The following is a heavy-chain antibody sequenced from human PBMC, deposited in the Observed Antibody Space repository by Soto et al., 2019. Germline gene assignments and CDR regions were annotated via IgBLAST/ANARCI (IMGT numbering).Heavy chain of an antibody. CDR3: ARDWESTVSTWSFGAF. CDR2: IIPFLGVT. V-gene: IGHV1-69*08. Sequence: QVQLVQSGAEVKKPGSSVKVSCKASGGTFSPYTINWVRQAPGQGLEWMGRIIPFLGVTNYAQKFQARVTITADKSTPTAYMELSGLRFEDTAVHYCARDWESTVSTWSFGAFWGRGTLVTVSS. CDR1: GGTFSPYT. J-gene: IGHJ4*02. D-gene: IGHD3-10*01.